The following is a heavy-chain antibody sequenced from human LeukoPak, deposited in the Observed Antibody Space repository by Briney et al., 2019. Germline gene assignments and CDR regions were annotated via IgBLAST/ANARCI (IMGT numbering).Heavy chain of an antibody. Sequence: GGSLRLSCAASGFTFSSYTMSWVRQAPGKGLEWVSSITSNSLYIYYADSVKGRFAISRDNAKKSLYLQMNSLRAEDTAVYYCARLPAAINGYFDPWGQGTLVTVSS. V-gene: IGHV3-21*01. CDR2: ITSNSLYI. CDR1: GFTFSSYT. D-gene: IGHD2-2*01. J-gene: IGHJ5*02. CDR3: ARLPAAINGYFDP.